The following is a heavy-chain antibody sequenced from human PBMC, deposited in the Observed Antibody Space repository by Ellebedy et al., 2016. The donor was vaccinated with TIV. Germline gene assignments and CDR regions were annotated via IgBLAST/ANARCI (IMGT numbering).Heavy chain of an antibody. J-gene: IGHJ4*02. Sequence: GESLKISCAASRFTFSTYDLHWVRQATGKGLEWVSGVGSAGDTSYLGSVMGRFTISRENAKNSLYLQMKSLRAEDTAVYYCARATSGFDYWGQGTLVTVSS. CDR1: RFTFSTYD. CDR3: ARATSGFDY. D-gene: IGHD5-24*01. V-gene: IGHV3-13*01. CDR2: VGSAGDT.